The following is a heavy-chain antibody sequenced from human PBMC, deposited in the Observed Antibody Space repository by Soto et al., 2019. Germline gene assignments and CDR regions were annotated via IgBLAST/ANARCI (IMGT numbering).Heavy chain of an antibody. Sequence: TLSLTCTVSGDSISTYYWSWIRQPAGKGLEWIGRIDASGNTNYNPSLKSRVTMSVDTSKNQFSLKLRSVTAADTAVYYCAREVVAAGMDYWGQGTLVTVSS. CDR2: IDASGNT. CDR1: GDSISTYY. V-gene: IGHV4-4*07. CDR3: AREVVAAGMDY. J-gene: IGHJ4*02. D-gene: IGHD2-2*01.